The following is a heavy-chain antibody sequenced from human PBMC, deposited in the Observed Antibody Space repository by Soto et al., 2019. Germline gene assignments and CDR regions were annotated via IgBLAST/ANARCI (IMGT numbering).Heavy chain of an antibody. CDR1: GYTFTDYY. V-gene: IGHV1-2*04. Sequence: QEQLVQSGAEVKKPGASVRVACKASGYTFTDYYIHWVRQAPGQGLEWMGWVNPHSGATKFAQKFQGSVTMTSDMSISTTFMDLSGLKSDDTAVYYCARPPNPWEPYAFHIWGHGTRVTVSS. J-gene: IGHJ3*02. CDR2: VNPHSGAT. CDR3: ARPPNPWEPYAFHI. D-gene: IGHD1-26*01.